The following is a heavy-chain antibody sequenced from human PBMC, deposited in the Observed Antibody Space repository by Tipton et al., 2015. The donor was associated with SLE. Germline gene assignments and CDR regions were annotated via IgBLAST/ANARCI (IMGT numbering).Heavy chain of an antibody. CDR2: INHSGST. J-gene: IGHJ6*03. CDR1: GGSFSGYY. CDR3: ARGQGYDFWSGYYYYMDV. V-gene: IGHV4-34*01. D-gene: IGHD3-3*01. Sequence: TLSLTCAVYGGSFSGYYWSWIRQPPGKGLEWIGEINHSGSTNYNPSLKSRVTISVDTSKNQFSLKLSSVTAADTAVYYCARGQGYDFWSGYYYYMDVWGKGTTVTVSS.